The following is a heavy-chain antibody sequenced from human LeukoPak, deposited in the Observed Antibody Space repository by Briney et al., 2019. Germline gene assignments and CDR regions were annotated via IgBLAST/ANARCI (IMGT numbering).Heavy chain of an antibody. J-gene: IGHJ5*02. CDR3: ARDSVVPAAPIRWFDP. D-gene: IGHD2-2*01. CDR2: IYTSGST. Sequence: SETLSLTCTVSGGSISSGSYYWSWIRQPAGKGLEWIGRIYTSGSTNYNPSLKSRVTMSVDTSKNQFSLKLSSVTAADTAVYYCARDSVVPAAPIRWFDPWGQGTLVTVSS. CDR1: GGSISSGSYY. V-gene: IGHV4-61*02.